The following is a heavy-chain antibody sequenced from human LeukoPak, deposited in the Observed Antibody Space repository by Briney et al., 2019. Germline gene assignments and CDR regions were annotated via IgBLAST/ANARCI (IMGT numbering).Heavy chain of an antibody. CDR3: TRDATYYLRYGYFDY. CDR1: EFTFSSYN. J-gene: IGHJ4*02. Sequence: GGSLRLSCAASEFTFSSYNMNWVRQAPGKGLEWVSCISGSGKYIYYADSVKGRFTISRDNAKNSLYLQMNSLRAEDTAVYYCTRDATYYLRYGYFDYWGQGTLVTVSS. V-gene: IGHV3-21*01. CDR2: ISGSGKYI. D-gene: IGHD2/OR15-2a*01.